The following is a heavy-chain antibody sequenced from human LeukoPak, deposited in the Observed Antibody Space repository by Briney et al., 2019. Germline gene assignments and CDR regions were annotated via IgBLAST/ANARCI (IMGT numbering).Heavy chain of an antibody. J-gene: IGHJ4*02. CDR3: ARRGSSWSYDY. CDR2: ISSSSSYT. Sequence: PGGSLRLSCAASGFTFSDYYMSWIRQAPGKGLEWVSYISSSSSYTNYADSVKGRFTISRDNAKNSLYLQMNSLRAEDTAVYYCARRGSSWSYDYWGQGTLVTVSS. CDR1: GFTFSDYY. D-gene: IGHD6-13*01. V-gene: IGHV3-11*06.